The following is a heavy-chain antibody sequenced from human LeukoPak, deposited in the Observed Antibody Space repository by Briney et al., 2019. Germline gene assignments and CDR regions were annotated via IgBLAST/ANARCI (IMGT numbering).Heavy chain of an antibody. D-gene: IGHD3-22*01. CDR1: GFTFSNYG. CDR2: LQNHGGDI. V-gene: IGHV3-30*02. Sequence: GGSLRLSCAASGFTFSNYGMHWVRQAPDKGLEWVAFLQNHGGDIHYADSVEGRFTISRDNSKNTLYLQMNSLRPEDTAVFYCARGRLSYYDSSGDYYYYYGMDVWGQGTTVTVSS. J-gene: IGHJ6*02. CDR3: ARGRLSYYDSSGDYYYYYGMDV.